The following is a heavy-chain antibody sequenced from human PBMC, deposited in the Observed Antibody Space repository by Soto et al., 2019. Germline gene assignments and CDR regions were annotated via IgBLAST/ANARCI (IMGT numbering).Heavy chain of an antibody. Sequence: QVQLQQWGAGLLKPSETLSLTCAVYGGSFSGYYWSWIRQPPGKGLVWIGEINHSGSTNYNPSLKSRVTISVDTSKNQFSLKLSSVTAADTAVYYCARGGRTVTKLRALYGMEVWGQGTTVTVSS. J-gene: IGHJ6*02. CDR2: INHSGST. CDR1: GGSFSGYY. D-gene: IGHD4-17*01. CDR3: ARGGRTVTKLRALYGMEV. V-gene: IGHV4-34*01.